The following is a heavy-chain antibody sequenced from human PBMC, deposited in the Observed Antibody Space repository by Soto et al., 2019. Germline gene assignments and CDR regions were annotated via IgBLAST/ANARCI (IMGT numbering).Heavy chain of an antibody. CDR2: IWFDGSNK. V-gene: IGHV3-33*01. CDR1: GFTVSSHG. CDR3: ATTGPY. Sequence: GGPLRLSCAASGFTVSSHGMHWVRQAPGKGLEWVAVIWFDGSNKFYADSVKGRFTISRDNSKNTVSLQMNSLGDEDSAAYYCATTGPYWGQGTLVTVSS. J-gene: IGHJ1*01.